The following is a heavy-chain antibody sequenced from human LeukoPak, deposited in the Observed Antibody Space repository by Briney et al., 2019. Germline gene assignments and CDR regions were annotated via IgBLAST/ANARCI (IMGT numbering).Heavy chain of an antibody. J-gene: IGHJ5*02. CDR1: GGTFSSYA. V-gene: IGHV1-69*04. CDR2: IIPILGIA. CDR3: ARQQLVPVNWFDP. Sequence: SVKVSCKASGGTFSSYAISWVRQAPGQGLEWMGRIIPILGIANYAQKFQGRVTITADKSTSTAYMELSSLRSEDTAVYYCARQQLVPVNWFDPWGQGTLVTISS. D-gene: IGHD6-13*01.